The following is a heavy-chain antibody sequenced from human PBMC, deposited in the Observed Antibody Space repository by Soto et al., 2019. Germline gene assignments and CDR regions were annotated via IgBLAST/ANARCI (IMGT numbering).Heavy chain of an antibody. J-gene: IGHJ4*02. CDR1: GVTFSSYG. Sequence: HPGGSLRLSCAASGVTFSSYGMTWVRQAPGGGLQWVSSISGSGGSTYYADSVKGRFTISRDNSKNTLYLQMNSLRAEDTALYSCATGVNRDYFPFDHWGQGTLVTSPQ. CDR2: ISGSGGST. D-gene: IGHD1-7*01. V-gene: IGHV3-23*01. CDR3: ATGVNRDYFPFDH.